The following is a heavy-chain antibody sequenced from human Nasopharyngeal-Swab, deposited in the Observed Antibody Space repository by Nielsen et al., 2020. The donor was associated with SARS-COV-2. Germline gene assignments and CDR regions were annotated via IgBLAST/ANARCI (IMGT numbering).Heavy chain of an antibody. V-gene: IGHV3-23*01. CDR2: ISGSGVST. Sequence: VRQAPGKGLDWVSAISGSGVSTYHADSGKGRFTISRNNSKNTLYLQMNSLRVEDTAVYYCAEYTPFSDFFDYWGQGTLVTVSS. J-gene: IGHJ4*02. CDR3: AEYTPFSDFFDY.